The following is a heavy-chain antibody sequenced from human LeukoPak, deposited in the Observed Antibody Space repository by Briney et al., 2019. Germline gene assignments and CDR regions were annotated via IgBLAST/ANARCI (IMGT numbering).Heavy chain of an antibody. V-gene: IGHV1-24*01. Sequence: ASVKVSCKVSGYTLTELSMHWVRQAPGKGLEWMGGFDPEDGETIYAQKFQGRVTMTEDTSTSTAYMELRSLRSDDTAVYYCARLLRTEFGELPDYWGQGTLVTVSS. D-gene: IGHD3-10*01. J-gene: IGHJ4*02. CDR2: FDPEDGET. CDR1: GYTLTELS. CDR3: ARLLRTEFGELPDY.